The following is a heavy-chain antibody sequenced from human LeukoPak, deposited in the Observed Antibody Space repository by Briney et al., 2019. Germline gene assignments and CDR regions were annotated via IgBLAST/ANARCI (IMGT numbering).Heavy chain of an antibody. V-gene: IGHV3-23*01. Sequence: GGSLRLSCAASGFTFSNYAMNWVRQAPGKGLEWVSAISGSGGITYYVDSVKGRFTISRDNSKNTLYLQMNSLRAEDTAIYYCAKGPITMVRGVTPDYWGQGTLVTVSS. CDR2: ISGSGGIT. CDR1: GFTFSNYA. J-gene: IGHJ4*02. D-gene: IGHD3-10*01. CDR3: AKGPITMVRGVTPDY.